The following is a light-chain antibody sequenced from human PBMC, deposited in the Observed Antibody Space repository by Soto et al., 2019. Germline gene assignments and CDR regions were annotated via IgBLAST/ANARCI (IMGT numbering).Light chain of an antibody. V-gene: IGKV3-20*01. Sequence: EVVLTQSPGTLSLSPGERATLCCRASQSVTSNYLAWYQQRPGQAPRLLIYGASIRATGVPDRFSGSGSGTDFTLTITRLEPEDFAVYYCQQYGTSPLMYTFGQGTKLDIK. CDR2: GAS. J-gene: IGKJ2*01. CDR3: QQYGTSPLMYT. CDR1: QSVTSNY.